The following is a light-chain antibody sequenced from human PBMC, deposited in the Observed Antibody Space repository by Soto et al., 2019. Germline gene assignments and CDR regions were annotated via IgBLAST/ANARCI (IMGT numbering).Light chain of an antibody. CDR1: QSIKNY. J-gene: IGKJ1*01. CDR3: QQSYSPLWT. CDR2: AAS. V-gene: IGKV1-39*01. Sequence: IRMTQSPSSLSASVGDRVTITCRASQSIKNYLNWYQQTPGKAPKLLVYAASTLQSGVPSRFSGRGSGTDFTITISSLQPEDFANYFGQQSYSPLWTFGEGTKVDIK.